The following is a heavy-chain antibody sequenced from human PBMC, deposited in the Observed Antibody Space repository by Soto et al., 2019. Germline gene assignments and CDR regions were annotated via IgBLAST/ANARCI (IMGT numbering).Heavy chain of an antibody. J-gene: IGHJ4*02. D-gene: IGHD3-22*01. CDR1: GYTFTSYW. CDR2: IYPGDSDT. V-gene: IGHV5-51*01. Sequence: GESLKISCKGSGYTFTSYWIGRVRQMPGKGLEWMGIIYPGDSDTRYSPSFQGQVTISADKSISTAYLQWSSLKASDTAMYYCARPYDSSGYYFFDYWGQGTLVAVSS. CDR3: ARPYDSSGYYFFDY.